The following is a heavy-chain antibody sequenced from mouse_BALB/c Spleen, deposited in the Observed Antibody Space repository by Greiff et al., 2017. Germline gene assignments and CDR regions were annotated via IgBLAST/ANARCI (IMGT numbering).Heavy chain of an antibody. CDR3: ARGDDGYYVWFAY. CDR1: GFNIKDTY. CDR2: IDPANGNT. Sequence: LVESGAELVKPGASVKLSCTASGFNIKDTYMHWVKQRPEQGLEWIGRIDPANGNTKYDPKFQGKATITADTSSNTAYLQLSSLTSEDTAVYYCARGDDGYYVWFAYWGQGTLVTVSA. J-gene: IGHJ3*01. D-gene: IGHD2-3*01. V-gene: IGHV14-3*02.